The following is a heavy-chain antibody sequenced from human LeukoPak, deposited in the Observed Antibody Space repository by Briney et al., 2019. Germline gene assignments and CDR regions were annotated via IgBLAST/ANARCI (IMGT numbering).Heavy chain of an antibody. D-gene: IGHD3-22*01. CDR1: GYTFTSYG. J-gene: IGHJ4*02. CDR3: ARDSYYYDSSTFDY. V-gene: IGHV1-18*01. CDR2: ISAYNGNT. Sequence: ASVKVSCKASGYTFTSYGISWVRQAPGQGLEWMGWISAYNGNTHYAQKLQGRVTMTTDTSTSTAYMELRSLRSDDTAVYYCARDSYYYDSSTFDYWGQGTLVTVSS.